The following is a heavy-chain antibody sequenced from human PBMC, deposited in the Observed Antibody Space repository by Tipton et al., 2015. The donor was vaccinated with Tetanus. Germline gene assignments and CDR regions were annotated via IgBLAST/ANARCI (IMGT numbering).Heavy chain of an antibody. J-gene: IGHJ4*02. CDR3: ARLASYSNHLDA. Sequence: GLVKPSETLTLTCAVSGRSLSGSTYYWGWIRQPPGKGLEWIGYIYYSGNSDYNPSLKSRVTLSVDTSNNQFSLKLNSVTAADTAVYYCARLASYSNHLDAWGQGALVTVSS. CDR2: IYYSGNS. CDR1: GRSLSGSTYY. V-gene: IGHV4-30-4*08. D-gene: IGHD4-11*01.